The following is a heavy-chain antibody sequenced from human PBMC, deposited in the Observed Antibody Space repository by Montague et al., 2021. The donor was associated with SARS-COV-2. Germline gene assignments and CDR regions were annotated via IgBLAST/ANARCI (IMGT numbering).Heavy chain of an antibody. J-gene: IGHJ4*02. CDR2: INHSGST. CDR1: GGSFSGYY. D-gene: IGHD3-10*01. Sequence: SETLSLTCAVYGGSFSGYYWNRIRQPPGKGLEWIGEINHSGSTNYNPSLKSRVTMSVDTSKNQFSLKLSSVTAADTAVYYCARGARQGYGFRLGSFDSWGQGTPVTVSS. V-gene: IGHV4-34*01. CDR3: ARGARQGYGFRLGSFDS.